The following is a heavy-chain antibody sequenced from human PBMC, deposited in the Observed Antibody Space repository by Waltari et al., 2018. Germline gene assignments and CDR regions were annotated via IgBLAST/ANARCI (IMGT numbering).Heavy chain of an antibody. D-gene: IGHD6-13*01. CDR3: ARDAGSSWYSHYYYMDV. CDR2: IYYSGST. J-gene: IGHJ6*03. V-gene: IGHV4-59*01. Sequence: QVQLQESGPGLVKPSETLSLTCTVSGGSISSYYWSWIRQPPGKGLEWIGYIYYSGSTNYNPSLKSRVTISVDTSKNQCSLKLSSVTAADTAVYYCARDAGSSWYSHYYYMDVWGKGTTVTVSS. CDR1: GGSISSYY.